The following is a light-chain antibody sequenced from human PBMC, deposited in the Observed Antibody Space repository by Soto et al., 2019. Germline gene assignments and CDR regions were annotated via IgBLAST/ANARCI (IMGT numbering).Light chain of an antibody. CDR1: QSVSSSY. CDR2: GAS. J-gene: IGKJ4*01. CDR3: QQYGNAPPLT. Sequence: EIVLTQSPGTLSLSPGERATLSCRASQSVSSSYLAWYQQKPGQAPRLLIYGASSRATGMPDRFSGSGSGTDFTVTISRLEPEDVAVYYCQQYGNAPPLTFGGGTKVEIK. V-gene: IGKV3-20*01.